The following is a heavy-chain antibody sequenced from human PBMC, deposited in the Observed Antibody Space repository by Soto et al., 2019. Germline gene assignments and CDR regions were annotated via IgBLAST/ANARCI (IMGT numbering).Heavy chain of an antibody. CDR1: GDSITTDRW. Sequence: QVQLQESGPGLLKPWGTLSLTCAVSGDSITTDRWWSWLRQSPGKGLEWIGEIYHNGMTDYSPTLKSRVSMSVDTSKNQFSLRLNFVTAADTAIYYCARDAALTGETDRFDFWGQGLLVTVSA. J-gene: IGHJ4*02. CDR2: IYHNGMT. CDR3: ARDAALTGETDRFDF. V-gene: IGHV4-4*02. D-gene: IGHD2-15*01.